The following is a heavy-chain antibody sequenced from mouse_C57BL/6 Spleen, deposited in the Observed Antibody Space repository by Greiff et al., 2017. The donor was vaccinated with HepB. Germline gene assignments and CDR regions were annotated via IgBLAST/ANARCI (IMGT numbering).Heavy chain of an antibody. CDR1: GYTFTDYE. D-gene: IGHD3-2*02. CDR2: IDPETGGT. V-gene: IGHV1-15*01. Sequence: LVESGAELVRPGASVTLSCKASGYTFTDYEMHWVKQTPVHGLEWIGAIDPETGGTAYNQKFKGKAILTADKSSSTAYMELRSLTSEDSAVYYCTRHSSGYFDYWGQGTTLTVSS. CDR3: TRHSSGYFDY. J-gene: IGHJ2*01.